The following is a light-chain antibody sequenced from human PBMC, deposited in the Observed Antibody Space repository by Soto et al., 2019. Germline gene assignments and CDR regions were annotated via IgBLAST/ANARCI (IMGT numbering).Light chain of an antibody. CDR3: QQFEYSPPQWT. CDR2: GIS. J-gene: IGKJ1*01. Sequence: EIVLTQSPGTLSLSPGERATLSCRASQSLSTYLAWYQQKPGQAPRLLIYGISSRATGIPDRFSGSGSGTDFTLTISRLEPEDFALYYCQQFEYSPPQWTFGQGNKVEIK. CDR1: QSLSTY. V-gene: IGKV3-20*01.